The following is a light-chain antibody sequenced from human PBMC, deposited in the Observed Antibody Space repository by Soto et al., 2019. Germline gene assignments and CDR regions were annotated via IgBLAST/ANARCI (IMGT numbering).Light chain of an antibody. V-gene: IGLV1-51*02. CDR2: ETN. Sequence: QSVLTQPPSVSAAPGQTVTISCSGSSSDIGNNYVSWYQHIPGTPPKLLIYETNKRPSGIPDRFSASKSATSTSLGITGLQSGDEADYYCGTWDNSLGADVFGSGTKLTVL. CDR1: SSDIGNNY. J-gene: IGLJ1*01. CDR3: GTWDNSLGADV.